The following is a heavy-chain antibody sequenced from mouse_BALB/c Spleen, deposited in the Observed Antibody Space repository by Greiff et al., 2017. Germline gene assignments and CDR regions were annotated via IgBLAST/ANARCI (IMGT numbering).Heavy chain of an antibody. D-gene: IGHD1-1*01. CDR1: GYTFTSYW. J-gene: IGHJ4*01. CDR2: INPSTGYT. Sequence: VQLQQSGAELAKPGASVKMSCKASGYTFTSYWMHWVKQRPGQGLEWIGYINPSTGYTEYNQKFKDKATLTADKSSSTAYMQLSSLTSEDSAVYYCARGDYYGGAMDYWGQGTSVTVSS. CDR3: ARGDYYGGAMDY. V-gene: IGHV1-7*01.